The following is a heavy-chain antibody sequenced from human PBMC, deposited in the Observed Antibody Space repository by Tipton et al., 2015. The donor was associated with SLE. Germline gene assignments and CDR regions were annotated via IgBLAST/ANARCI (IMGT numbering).Heavy chain of an antibody. J-gene: IGHJ6*02. V-gene: IGHV4-38-2*01. Sequence: TLSLTCAVSAYSISTGYNCGCIRQPPGKGVEGIASIHHSGNTYYNSSLKSRVTISVDTSNNQFSLELNSVTAADTAVYFCARGGGYAGSGSYGTVWGQGTTVTVSS. CDR2: IHHSGNT. D-gene: IGHD3-10*01. CDR3: ARGGGYAGSGSYGTV. CDR1: AYSISTGYN.